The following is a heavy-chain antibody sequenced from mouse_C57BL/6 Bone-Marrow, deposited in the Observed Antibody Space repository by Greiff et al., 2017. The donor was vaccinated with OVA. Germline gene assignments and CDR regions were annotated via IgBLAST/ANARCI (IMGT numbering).Heavy chain of an antibody. V-gene: IGHV5-4*01. Sequence: EVKVVESGGGLVKPGGSLKLSCAASGFTFSSYAMSWVRQTPEKRLEWVATISDGGSYTYYPDNVKGRFTIARDNAKNNLYLQMSHLKSEDTAMDYCARDAYYSIFAYWGQGTLVTVSA. D-gene: IGHD2-5*01. J-gene: IGHJ3*01. CDR2: ISDGGSYT. CDR1: GFTFSSYA. CDR3: ARDAYYSIFAY.